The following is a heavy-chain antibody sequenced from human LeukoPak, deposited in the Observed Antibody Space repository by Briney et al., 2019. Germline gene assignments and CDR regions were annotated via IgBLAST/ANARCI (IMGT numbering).Heavy chain of an antibody. CDR3: ATPYPAAASY. V-gene: IGHV4-39*01. J-gene: IGHJ4*02. CDR1: GGSISSSSYY. D-gene: IGHD6-13*01. Sequence: SETLSLTCTVSGGSISSSSYYWGWIRQPPGKGLEWIGSIYYSGSTYYNPSHKSRVTISVDTSKNQFSLKLSSVTAADTAVYYCATPYPAAASYWGQGTLVTVSS. CDR2: IYYSGST.